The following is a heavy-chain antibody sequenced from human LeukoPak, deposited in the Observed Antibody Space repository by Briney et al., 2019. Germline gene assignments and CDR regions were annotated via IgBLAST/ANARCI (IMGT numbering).Heavy chain of an antibody. CDR2: IYSGGST. V-gene: IGHV3-53*01. CDR3: AKLYLTTVTTFDP. J-gene: IGHJ5*02. CDR1: GFTVSSNY. Sequence: GGSLRLSCAASGFTVSSNYMSWVRQAPVKGLEWVSIIYSGGSTFYADSVKGRFTISRDNSKNTLYLQMNSLRAEDTAVYYCAKLYLTTVTTFDPWGQGTLVTVSS. D-gene: IGHD4-17*01.